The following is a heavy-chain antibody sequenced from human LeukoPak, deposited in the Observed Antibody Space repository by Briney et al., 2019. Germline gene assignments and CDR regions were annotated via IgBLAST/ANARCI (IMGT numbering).Heavy chain of an antibody. CDR3: ARGPLYCTNGVCYTPGGNLRRSNYYYYGMDV. CDR1: GGSFSGYY. D-gene: IGHD2-8*01. CDR2: INHSGGT. J-gene: IGHJ6*02. Sequence: PSETMSLTCAVYGGSFSGYYCSWIRQPPGKGLEWIGEINHSGGTTYNPSLKSRVTISVDTSKNQSSLKLSSVTAADTAVYYCARGPLYCTNGVCYTPGGNLRRSNYYYYGMDVWGQGTTVTVSS. V-gene: IGHV4-34*01.